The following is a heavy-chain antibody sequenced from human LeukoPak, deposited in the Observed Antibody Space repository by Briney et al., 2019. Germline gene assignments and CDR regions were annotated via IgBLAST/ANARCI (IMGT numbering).Heavy chain of an antibody. CDR3: AREVSPTITPNYFDP. J-gene: IGHJ5*02. Sequence: GESLQISCKGSGFDFYGYWIAWVRQMPGKGLEWMGVIYPDDSRTTCSPSFQGQAPISADKSISTAYLQWTSLQASDTAIYYCAREVSPTITPNYFDPWGQGTLVIVSS. D-gene: IGHD1-7*01. CDR2: IYPDDSRT. V-gene: IGHV5-51*01. CDR1: GFDFYGYW.